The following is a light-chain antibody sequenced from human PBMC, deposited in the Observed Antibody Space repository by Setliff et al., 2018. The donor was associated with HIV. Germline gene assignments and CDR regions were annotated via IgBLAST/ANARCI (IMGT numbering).Light chain of an antibody. CDR2: KND. Sequence: QSALTQPPSASGTPGQTVTISCSGSKSNVASNSVHWYQHFPGAAPKLLISKNDQRPSGVSDRFSGSKSGTSASLAIGGLQPEDEADYYCSGWDDRLSGVLFGGGTKVTVL. CDR1: KSNVASNS. V-gene: IGLV1-47*01. J-gene: IGLJ3*02. CDR3: SGWDDRLSGVL.